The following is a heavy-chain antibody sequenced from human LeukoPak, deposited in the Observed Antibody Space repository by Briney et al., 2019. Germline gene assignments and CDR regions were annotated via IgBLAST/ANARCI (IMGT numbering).Heavy chain of an antibody. Sequence: PGGSLRLSCAASGFPFSSYAMHWDRQAPGKGLEYVSAISSNGGSTSYANSVKGRFTISRDNSKNTLYLQMSSLRAEDMAVYYCARSSIVVVSILDYWGQGTLVTVSS. CDR3: ARSSIVVVSILDY. J-gene: IGHJ4*02. CDR2: ISSNGGST. CDR1: GFPFSSYA. D-gene: IGHD2-2*01. V-gene: IGHV3-64*01.